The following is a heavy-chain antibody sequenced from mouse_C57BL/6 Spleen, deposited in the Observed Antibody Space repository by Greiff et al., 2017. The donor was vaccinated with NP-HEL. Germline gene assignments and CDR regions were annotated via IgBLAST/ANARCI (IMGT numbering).Heavy chain of an antibody. V-gene: IGHV5-17*01. CDR3: ARRDYSNYYAMDY. J-gene: IGHJ4*01. Sequence: EVKLVESGGGLVKPGGSLKLSCAASGFTFSDYGMHWVRQAPEKGLEWVAYISSGSSTIYYADKVKGRFTISRDNAKNTLFLQMTSLRSEDTAMYYCARRDYSNYYAMDYWGQGTSVTVSS. CDR1: GFTFSDYG. D-gene: IGHD2-5*01. CDR2: ISSGSSTI.